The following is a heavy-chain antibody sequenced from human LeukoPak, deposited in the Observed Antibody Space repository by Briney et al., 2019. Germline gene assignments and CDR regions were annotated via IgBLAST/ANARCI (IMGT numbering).Heavy chain of an antibody. CDR3: ARGGSGWFGALEFDF. Sequence: ASVKVSFKPSGYTFNTYGITWVRQAPGQGLEWMGWIRPYNGNTNYAQKFQDRVRMTTDTSTSTAYMELRSQTSDDTGVYFCARGGSGWFGALEFDFWGQXXXXXVS. J-gene: IGHJ4*02. CDR2: IRPYNGNT. D-gene: IGHD3-10*01. V-gene: IGHV1-18*01. CDR1: GYTFNTYG.